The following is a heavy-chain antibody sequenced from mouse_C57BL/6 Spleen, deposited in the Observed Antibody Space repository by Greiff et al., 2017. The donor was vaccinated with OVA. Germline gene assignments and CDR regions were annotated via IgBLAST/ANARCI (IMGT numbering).Heavy chain of an antibody. D-gene: IGHD1-1*01. CDR1: GFTFSSYA. V-gene: IGHV5-4*03. CDR3: ARAYYGSSYFDY. CDR2: ISDGGSYT. Sequence: DVMLVESGGGLVKPGGSLKLSCAASGFTFSSYAMSWVRQTPEKRLEWVATISDGGSYTYYPDNVKGRFTISRDNAKNNLYLQMSHLKSEDTAMYYCARAYYGSSYFDYWGQGTTLTVSS. J-gene: IGHJ2*01.